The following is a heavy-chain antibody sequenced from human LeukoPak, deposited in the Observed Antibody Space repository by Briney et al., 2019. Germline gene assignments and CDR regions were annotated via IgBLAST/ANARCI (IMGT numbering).Heavy chain of an antibody. CDR2: IRSKANSYAT. CDR1: GFTFSGSA. V-gene: IGHV3-73*01. J-gene: IGHJ4*02. CDR3: ARDWYCSSTSCPLDY. D-gene: IGHD2-2*01. Sequence: PGGSLRLSCAASGFTFSGSAMHWVRQASGKGLEWVGRIRSKANSYATAYAASVKGRFTISRDDSKNTAYLQMNSLRAEDTAVYYCARDWYCSSTSCPLDYWGQGTLVTVSS.